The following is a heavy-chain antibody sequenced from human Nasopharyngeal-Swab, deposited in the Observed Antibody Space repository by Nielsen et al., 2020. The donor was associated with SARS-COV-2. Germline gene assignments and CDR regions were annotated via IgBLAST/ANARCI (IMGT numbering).Heavy chain of an antibody. CDR3: ARAVDWFDP. J-gene: IGHJ5*02. CDR2: INHSGST. CDR1: GGSFSGYY. V-gene: IGHV4-34*01. Sequence: SETLSLTCAVYGGSFSGYYWSWVRQPPGKGLEWIGEINHSGSTNYNPSLKSRVTISVDTSKNQFSLKLSSVTAADTAVYYCARAVDWFDPWGQGTLVTVSS.